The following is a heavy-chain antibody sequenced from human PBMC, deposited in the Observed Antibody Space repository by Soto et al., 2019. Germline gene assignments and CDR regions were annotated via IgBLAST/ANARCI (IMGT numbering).Heavy chain of an antibody. V-gene: IGHV3-72*01. CDR2: IRRKANSYTT. CDR1: GLIFSDYH. D-gene: IGHD6-19*01. J-gene: IGHJ6*02. CDR3: AMLGGWSGGSSGMDV. Sequence: EVQFVESGGGLVQPGGSLRLSCAASGLIFSDYHMDWVRQAPGKGLEWVGRIRRKANSYTTEYAASVKGRFTISRDDSKTSLYLQMNSLKSEDTAVYYCAMLGGWSGGSSGMDVWGQGTTVTVSS.